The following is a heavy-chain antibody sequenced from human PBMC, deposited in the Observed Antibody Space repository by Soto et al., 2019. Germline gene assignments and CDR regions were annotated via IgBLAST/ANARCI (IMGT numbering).Heavy chain of an antibody. Sequence: ASVKVSCKASGGTFSSYTISWVRQAPGQGLEWMGRIIPILGIANYAQKFQGRVTITADKSTSTAYMELSSLRSEDTAVYYCARGRPSTVTTVELLYYYMDVWGKGTTVTVSS. CDR2: IIPILGIA. V-gene: IGHV1-69*02. CDR3: ARGRPSTVTTVELLYYYMDV. CDR1: GGTFSSYT. J-gene: IGHJ6*03. D-gene: IGHD4-17*01.